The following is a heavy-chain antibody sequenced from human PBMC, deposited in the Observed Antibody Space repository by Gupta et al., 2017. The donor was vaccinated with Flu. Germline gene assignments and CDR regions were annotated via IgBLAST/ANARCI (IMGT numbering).Heavy chain of an antibody. CDR1: GGSISSGGYY. V-gene: IGHV4-31*03. CDR3: ARAGPVWFGELLSYFDY. D-gene: IGHD3-10*01. J-gene: IGHJ4*02. Sequence: QVQLQESGPGLVKPSQTLSLTCTVSGGSISSGGYYWSWIRQHPGKGLEWIGYIYYSGSTYYNPSLKSRVTISVDTSKNQFSLKLSSVTAADTAVYYCARAGPVWFGELLSYFDYWGQGTLVTVSS. CDR2: IYYSGST.